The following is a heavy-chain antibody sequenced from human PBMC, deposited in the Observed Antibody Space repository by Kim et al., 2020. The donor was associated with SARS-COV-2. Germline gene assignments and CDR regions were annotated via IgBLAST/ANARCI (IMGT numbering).Heavy chain of an antibody. CDR2: ISAYNGNT. V-gene: IGHV1-18*01. Sequence: ASVKVSCKASGYTFTSYGISWVRQAPGQGLEWMGWISAYNGNTNYAQKLQGRVTMTTDTSTSTAYMELRSLRSDDTAVYYCARDLGVRGVINPNYGMDVWGQGTTVTVSS. J-gene: IGHJ6*02. D-gene: IGHD3-10*01. CDR1: GYTFTSYG. CDR3: ARDLGVRGVINPNYGMDV.